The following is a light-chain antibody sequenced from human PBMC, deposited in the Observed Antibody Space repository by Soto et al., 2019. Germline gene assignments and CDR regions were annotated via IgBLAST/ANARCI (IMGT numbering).Light chain of an antibody. V-gene: IGKV3-15*01. CDR2: SAS. CDR1: QSVSNN. CDR3: QQYNNWWT. J-gene: IGKJ1*01. Sequence: EIVTTQSPATLSVSPGERATLSCRASQSVSNNLAWYQQRPGQAPRLLIYSASTRATGIPARFSGSGSGTEFTLTISSLQSEDFAVYYCQQYNNWWTFGQGTKVDIK.